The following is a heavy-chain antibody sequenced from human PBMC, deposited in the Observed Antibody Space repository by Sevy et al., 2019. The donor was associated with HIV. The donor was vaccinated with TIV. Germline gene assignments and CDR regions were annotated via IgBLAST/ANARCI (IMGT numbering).Heavy chain of an antibody. CDR3: AREGSNWGFDS. CDR2: ISYEGSNK. Sequence: GGSLRLSCAASGFTFSSYAMHWVRPAPGKGLEWVTIISYEGSNKYYADSVKGRFTISRDNYKDTLYLQVNSLRPEDTAVSYCAREGSNWGFDSWGQGTLVTVSS. V-gene: IGHV3-30*04. CDR1: GFTFSSYA. D-gene: IGHD1-1*01. J-gene: IGHJ4*02.